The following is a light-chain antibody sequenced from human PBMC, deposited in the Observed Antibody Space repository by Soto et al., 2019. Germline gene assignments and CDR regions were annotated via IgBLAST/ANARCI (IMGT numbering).Light chain of an antibody. CDR2: GAS. V-gene: IGKV3-20*01. Sequence: EIVLTQSPGTLPLSPGERATLSCRASQSVSSSYLAWYQQKPGQAPRLLIYGASSRATGIPDRFGGSGSGTDFTLTISRLEPEDFAVYYCQQYGSSGGITFGQGTRLEIK. J-gene: IGKJ5*01. CDR3: QQYGSSGGIT. CDR1: QSVSSSY.